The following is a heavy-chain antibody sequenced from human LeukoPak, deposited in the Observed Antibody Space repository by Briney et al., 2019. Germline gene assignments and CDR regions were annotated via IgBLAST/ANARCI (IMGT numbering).Heavy chain of an antibody. CDR2: INPNSGGT. CDR1: GYTFTGYY. V-gene: IGHV1-2*02. D-gene: IGHD3-10*01. J-gene: IGHJ4*02. Sequence: ASVKVSCRAPGYTFTGYYMHWVRQAPGQGLEWMGWINPNSGGTNYAQKFQGRVTMTRDTSISTAYMELSRLRSDDTAVYYCARSRTGSGFLFDYWGQGTLVTVSS. CDR3: ARSRTGSGFLFDY.